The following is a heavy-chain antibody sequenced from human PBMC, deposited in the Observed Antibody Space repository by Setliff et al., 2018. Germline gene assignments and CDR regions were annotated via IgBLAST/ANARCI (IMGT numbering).Heavy chain of an antibody. CDR3: AKTRGSNWNFFYYMDV. Sequence: GGSLRLSCAASGFSFSSYAMTWVRQAPGKGLEWVSAISAGGGSKYSADSVKGRCTISRDNSKNTLYLQMNSLRAEDTAVYYCAKTRGSNWNFFYYMDVWGKGTTVTVSS. J-gene: IGHJ6*03. V-gene: IGHV3-23*01. CDR1: GFSFSSYA. D-gene: IGHD1-1*01. CDR2: ISAGGGSK.